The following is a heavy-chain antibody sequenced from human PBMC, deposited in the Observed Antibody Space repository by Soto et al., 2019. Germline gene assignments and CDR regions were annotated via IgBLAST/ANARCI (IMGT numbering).Heavy chain of an antibody. D-gene: IGHD3-22*01. Sequence: EVHLVESGGGLVKPGGSLRLSCAASGFTFINAWMTGVRQTPGKGLEWVGRVKSKTDGATTDYAAPVKGRFTISRDDSKNTLYLQINSLKTEDTAVYYCATDAYYDTSGYWFWGRGTLVTVSS. CDR3: ATDAYYDTSGYWF. CDR2: VKSKTDGATT. V-gene: IGHV3-15*01. CDR1: GFTFINAW. J-gene: IGHJ4*02.